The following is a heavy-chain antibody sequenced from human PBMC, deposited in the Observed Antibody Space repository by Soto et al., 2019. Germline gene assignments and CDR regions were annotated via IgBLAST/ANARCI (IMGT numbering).Heavy chain of an antibody. CDR3: AKGPHLDGYNYYLDY. Sequence: PGGSLRLSCAASGFTFSSYAMSWVRQAPGKGLEWVSAISGSGGSTYYADSVKGRFTISRDNSKNTLYLQMNSLRAEDTAVYYFAKGPHLDGYNYYLDYWGQGTRVTV. V-gene: IGHV3-23*01. CDR1: GFTFSSYA. J-gene: IGHJ4*02. D-gene: IGHD5-12*01. CDR2: ISGSGGST.